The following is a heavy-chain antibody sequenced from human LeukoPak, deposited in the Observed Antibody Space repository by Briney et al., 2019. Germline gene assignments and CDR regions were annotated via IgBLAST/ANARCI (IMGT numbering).Heavy chain of an antibody. D-gene: IGHD5-18*01. CDR3: AKTKYSYGDTSFIFDY. CDR1: GFTVSSNY. V-gene: IGHV3-23*01. J-gene: IGHJ4*02. Sequence: GGSLRLSCAASGFTVSSNYMSWVRQAPGKGLEWVSAISGSGGSTYYADSVKGRFTISRDNSKNTLYLQMNSLRAEDTAVYYCAKTKYSYGDTSFIFDYWGQGTLVTVSS. CDR2: ISGSGGST.